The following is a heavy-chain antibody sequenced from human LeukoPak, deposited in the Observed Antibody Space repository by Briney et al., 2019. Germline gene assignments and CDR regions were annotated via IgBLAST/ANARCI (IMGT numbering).Heavy chain of an antibody. CDR2: INAYNGNT. D-gene: IGHD4-17*01. CDR1: GYTFNRYS. V-gene: IGHV1-18*01. Sequence: ASVKLSCKASGYTFNRYSISWVRQALGQGLEWMGWINAYNGNTNYAQKCQGRVTMTTDTSTSTVYMELRSLRSDDTAVYYCARHLYGDYFFDYWGQGTLITVSS. J-gene: IGHJ4*02. CDR3: ARHLYGDYFFDY.